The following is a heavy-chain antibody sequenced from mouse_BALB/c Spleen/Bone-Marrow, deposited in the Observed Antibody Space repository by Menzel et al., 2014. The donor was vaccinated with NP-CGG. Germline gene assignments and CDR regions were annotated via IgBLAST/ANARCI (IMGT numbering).Heavy chain of an antibody. V-gene: IGHV1-26*01. CDR1: GYSFSGYY. J-gene: IGHJ4*01. D-gene: IGHD1-1*02. Sequence: EVMLVESGPDLVKPGASVKISCKASGYSFSGYYMHWVKPSHGKSLEWIGRVHPNNGGTSYNQKFKGKAILNVDMSSSTAYMEVRSLTSEDSAVYYCARYGSYVGGTMDYWGQGTSVTVSS. CDR3: ARYGSYVGGTMDY. CDR2: VHPNNGGT.